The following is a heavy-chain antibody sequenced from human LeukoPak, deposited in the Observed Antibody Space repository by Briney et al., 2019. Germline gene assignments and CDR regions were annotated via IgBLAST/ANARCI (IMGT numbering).Heavy chain of an antibody. V-gene: IGHV4-34*01. CDR3: AKEMGYCSGGSCSVVNWFDP. J-gene: IGHJ5*02. CDR1: GGSFSGYY. D-gene: IGHD2-15*01. CDR2: INHSGST. Sequence: SETLSLTCAVYGGSFSGYYWSWIRQPPGKGLEWIGEINHSGSTNYNPSLKSRVTISVDTSKNQFSLKLSSVTAEDTAVYYCAKEMGYCSGGSCSVVNWFDPWGQGTLVTVSS.